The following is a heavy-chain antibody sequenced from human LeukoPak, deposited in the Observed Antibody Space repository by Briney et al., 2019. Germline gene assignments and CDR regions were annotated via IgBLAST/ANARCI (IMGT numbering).Heavy chain of an antibody. CDR1: GYSFNDLS. J-gene: IGHJ4*02. D-gene: IGHD3-9*01. V-gene: IGHV1-24*01. Sequence: ASVKVSCKASGYSFNDLSVHWVRQAPGKGLQWMGGYDPKYGDTIYAQNFQGRLTMTKDTSTTTAFMEVSSLRSEDTAVYYCTAVSLLRGYDVLTFYSYPNFFVFCGAGALGTVSS. CDR2: YDPKYGDT. CDR3: TAVSLLRGYDVLTFYSYPNFFVF.